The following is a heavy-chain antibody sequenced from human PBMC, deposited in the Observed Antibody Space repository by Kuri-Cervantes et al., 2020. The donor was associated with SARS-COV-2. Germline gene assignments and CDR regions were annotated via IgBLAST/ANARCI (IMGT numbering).Heavy chain of an antibody. CDR3: ARGSCSSTSCRAGGFGGEQGYYGMDV. CDR2: ISSSGSTI. D-gene: IGHD2-2*01. CDR1: GFTFSSYE. V-gene: IGHV3-48*03. J-gene: IGHJ6*02. Sequence: GESLKISCAASGFTFSSYEMNWVRQAPGKGLEWVSYISSSGSTIYYADSVKGRFTISRDNAKNSLYLQMNSLRAEDTAVYYCARGSCSSTSCRAGGFGGEQGYYGMDVWGQGTTVTVSS.